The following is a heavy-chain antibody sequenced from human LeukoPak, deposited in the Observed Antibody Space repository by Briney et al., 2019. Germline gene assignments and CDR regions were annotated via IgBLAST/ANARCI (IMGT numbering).Heavy chain of an antibody. Sequence: PGRSLRLSCAASGFTFSSYGMHWVRQAPGKGLEWVAVIWYDGSNKYYADSVKGRFTISRDNSKNTLYLQMNSLRAEDTAVYYCAKEGRGGNTSPFDYWGQGTLVTVSS. CDR3: AKEGRGGNTSPFDY. CDR1: GFTFSSYG. D-gene: IGHD4-23*01. J-gene: IGHJ4*02. CDR2: IWYDGSNK. V-gene: IGHV3-33*06.